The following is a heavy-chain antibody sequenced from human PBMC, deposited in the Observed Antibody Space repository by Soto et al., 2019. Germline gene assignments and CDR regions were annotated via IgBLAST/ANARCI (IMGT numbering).Heavy chain of an antibody. J-gene: IGHJ5*02. Sequence: ASLKVSCKASGYTFTSYGIHWVRQAPGQRLEWMGWINAANGDTKYSPKFQGRVTITRDTSASTAYMELSSLRSEDTAVYYCVRRHVSATGIDWFDPWGQGTLVTVSS. CDR2: INAANGDT. CDR1: GYTFTSYG. D-gene: IGHD6-13*01. V-gene: IGHV1-3*01. CDR3: VRRHVSATGIDWFDP.